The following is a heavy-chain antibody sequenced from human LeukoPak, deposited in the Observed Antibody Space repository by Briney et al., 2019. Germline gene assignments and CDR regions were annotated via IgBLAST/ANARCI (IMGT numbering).Heavy chain of an antibody. CDR2: ISLTGLT. J-gene: IGHJ4*02. Sequence: SETLSLTCGVSGGSISNTNWWSWVRQPPGQGLEWVGEISLTGLTHYNPSLESRVTVSLDKSKNQLSLNLTSVTAADTAVYYCSRENGAFSPFGYWGQGTLVTVLS. V-gene: IGHV4-4*02. CDR3: SRENGAFSPFGY. D-gene: IGHD2-8*01. CDR1: GGSISNTNW.